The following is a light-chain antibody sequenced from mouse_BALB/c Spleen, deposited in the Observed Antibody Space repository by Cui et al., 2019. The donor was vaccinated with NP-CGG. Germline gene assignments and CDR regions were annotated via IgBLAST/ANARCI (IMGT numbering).Light chain of an antibody. CDR2: GTN. V-gene: IGLV1*01. J-gene: IGLJ1*01. CDR3: ALWYSNHWV. Sequence: QAVVTEDSAPTTSPGETVTLTCRSSTGAVTSNNYANWVQEKPDHLFTGLIGGTNNRAPGVPARFSGSLIGDKAALTITGAQTDDEAIYFCALWYSNHWVFGGGTKLTVL. CDR1: TGAVTSNNY.